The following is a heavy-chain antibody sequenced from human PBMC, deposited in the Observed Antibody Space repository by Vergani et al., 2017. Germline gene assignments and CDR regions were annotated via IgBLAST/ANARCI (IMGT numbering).Heavy chain of an antibody. CDR2: INHSGST. CDR3: AEEMSDCSSTSCYKVIDY. J-gene: IGHJ4*02. V-gene: IGHV4-34*01. D-gene: IGHD2-2*02. CDR1: GGSFSGYY. Sequence: QVQLQQWGAGLLKPSETLSLTCAVYGGSFSGYYWSWIRQPPGKGLEWIGEINHSGSTNYNPALKSRVTISVDTSKNQFSLKLSSVTAADTAVYYCAEEMSDCSSTSCYKVIDYWGQGTLVTVSS.